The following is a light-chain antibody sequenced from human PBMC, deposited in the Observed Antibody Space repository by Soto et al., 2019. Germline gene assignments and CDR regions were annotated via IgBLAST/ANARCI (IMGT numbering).Light chain of an antibody. CDR2: AAS. CDR1: QYISDY. CDR3: QHYNSYPEA. J-gene: IGKJ1*01. V-gene: IGKV1-39*01. Sequence: DIPMTQSPSSLSASVGDRVTITCRASQYISDYLNWYQQKPGKAPNLLIFAASNLQSGVPSRFSGSGSGTEFTLTISSLQPDDFATYYCQHYNSYPEAFGQGTKVELK.